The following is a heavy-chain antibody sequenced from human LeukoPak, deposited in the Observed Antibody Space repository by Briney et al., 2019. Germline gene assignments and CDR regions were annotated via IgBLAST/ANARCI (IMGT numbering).Heavy chain of an antibody. J-gene: IGHJ4*02. V-gene: IGHV3-7*01. Sequence: GGSLRLSCAASGFTFSSYGMHWVRQAPGKGLEWVANMNQDGSEKYYVDSVKGRFTISRDNAKNSLYLQMNNLRAEDTAVYYCARGGELLRPADYWGQGTLVTVSS. D-gene: IGHD1-26*01. CDR2: MNQDGSEK. CDR1: GFTFSSYG. CDR3: ARGGELLRPADY.